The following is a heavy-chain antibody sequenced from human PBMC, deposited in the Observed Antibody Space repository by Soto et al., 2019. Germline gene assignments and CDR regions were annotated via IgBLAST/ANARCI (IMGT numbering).Heavy chain of an antibody. Sequence: PGESLKISCKGSGYSFTSYWISWVRQMPGKGLEWMGRIDPSDSYTNYSPSFQGHVTISADKSISTAYLQWSSLKASDTAMYYCASFPRDGYNTDLFWGQGTLVTVSS. CDR1: GYSFTSYW. CDR3: ASFPRDGYNTDLF. J-gene: IGHJ4*02. D-gene: IGHD5-12*01. V-gene: IGHV5-10-1*01. CDR2: IDPSDSYT.